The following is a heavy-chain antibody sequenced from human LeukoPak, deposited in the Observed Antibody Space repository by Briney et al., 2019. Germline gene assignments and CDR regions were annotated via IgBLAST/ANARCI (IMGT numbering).Heavy chain of an antibody. D-gene: IGHD3-10*01. J-gene: IGHJ4*02. Sequence: GGSLRLSCAASGFTFDDYAMHWVRQAPGKGLEWVSGISWNSGSIGYADSVKGRFTISRDNAKNSLYLQMNSLRAEDTAVYYCAKPQAGGSGSYYSHFDYWGQGTLVTVSS. V-gene: IGHV3-9*01. CDR2: ISWNSGSI. CDR1: GFTFDDYA. CDR3: AKPQAGGSGSYYSHFDY.